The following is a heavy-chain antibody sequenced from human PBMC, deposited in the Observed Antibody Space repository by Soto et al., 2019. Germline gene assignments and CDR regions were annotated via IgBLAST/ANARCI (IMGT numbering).Heavy chain of an antibody. CDR3: ARVGYSYGN. D-gene: IGHD5-18*01. CDR2: INHSGST. V-gene: IGHV4-34*01. J-gene: IGHJ1*01. CDR1: GGAFSGYC. Sequence: SETLSLTCAGYGGAFSGYCWSWSRQPPGKGLGWMGEINHSGSTNYNPSLQSRVPISVDTSKNQFSLKLSSVTAAATAVYSCARVGYSYGNWGLGPLVTVSS.